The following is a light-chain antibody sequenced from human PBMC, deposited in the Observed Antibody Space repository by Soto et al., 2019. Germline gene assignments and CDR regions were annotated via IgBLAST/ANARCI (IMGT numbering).Light chain of an antibody. CDR3: QSYDSSLSRRWV. Sequence: QSVLTQPPSVAGAPGQRVTISCTGSSSNIGAGYPVHWYQQLPGTAPKLLVAGNRPSGVPDRFSVSKSGASASLAITGLQAEDEADYYCQSYDSSLSRRWVFGGGTKVTVL. J-gene: IGLJ3*02. CDR2: G. CDR1: SSNIGAGYP. V-gene: IGLV1-40*01.